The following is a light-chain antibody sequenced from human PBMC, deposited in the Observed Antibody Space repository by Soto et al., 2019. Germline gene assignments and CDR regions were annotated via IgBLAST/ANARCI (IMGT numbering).Light chain of an antibody. J-gene: IGKJ1*01. Sequence: EIVMTQSPATLSVSPGERATLSCRASQSVSSNLAWYQQKPGQAPTLLIYGASPRATGIPARFSGSGSGTEFTLTISSLQSEDFAVYYCQQYNNWPQTFGQGTKVDIK. CDR2: GAS. V-gene: IGKV3-15*01. CDR1: QSVSSN. CDR3: QQYNNWPQT.